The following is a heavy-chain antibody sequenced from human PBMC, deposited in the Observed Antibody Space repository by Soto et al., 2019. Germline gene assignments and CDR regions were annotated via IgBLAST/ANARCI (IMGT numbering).Heavy chain of an antibody. Sequence: PVGSLRLSCAASGFTFSSYAMHWVRQAPGKGLEWVAVISYDGSNKYYADSVKGRFTISRDNSKNTLYLQMNSLRAEDTAVYYCAGRSPDIVVVPAAMGYYYYGMDVWGQGTTVTVSS. CDR2: ISYDGSNK. J-gene: IGHJ6*02. CDR3: AGRSPDIVVVPAAMGYYYYGMDV. V-gene: IGHV3-30-3*01. D-gene: IGHD2-2*01. CDR1: GFTFSSYA.